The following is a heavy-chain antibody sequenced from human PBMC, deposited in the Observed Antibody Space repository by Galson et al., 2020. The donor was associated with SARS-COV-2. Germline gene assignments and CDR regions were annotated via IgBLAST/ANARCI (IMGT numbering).Heavy chain of an antibody. CDR1: EFTFSSYA. D-gene: IGHD1-26*01. V-gene: IGHV3-30*04. CDR2: ISYDGSNK. CDR3: ARGRGGSYVDY. Sequence: GGPLRLPCAASEFTFSSYAMHWVRQAPGKGLEWVPVISYDGSNKYYADSVKGRFTISRDNTKNTLYLQMNSLRAEDTAVYYCARGRGGSYVDYWGQGTLVTVSS. J-gene: IGHJ4*02.